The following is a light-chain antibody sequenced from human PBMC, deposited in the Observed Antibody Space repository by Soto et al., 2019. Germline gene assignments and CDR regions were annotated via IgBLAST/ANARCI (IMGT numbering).Light chain of an antibody. V-gene: IGKV3-11*01. CDR2: DAS. CDR1: QSVSDY. CDR3: QQRVNWPPT. J-gene: IGKJ4*01. Sequence: VFTQSPARLSLSPGERATLSCRAGQSVSDYLAWYQQKPGQPPRLLFFDASNRATGVPDRFSAGGSGTDFTLIISSLEPEDFAVYYCQQRVNWPPTFGGGTKVEI.